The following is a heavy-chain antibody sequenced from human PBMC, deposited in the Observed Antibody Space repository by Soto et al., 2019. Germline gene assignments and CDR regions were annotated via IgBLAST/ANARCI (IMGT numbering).Heavy chain of an antibody. CDR1: GFTFSIHS. J-gene: IGHJ5*01. CDR2: ISSGSNTI. D-gene: IGHD2-2*01. CDR3: TTRGGSTSGYNWFDS. Sequence: EEQLMESGGGLVQPGGCLRLSCAASGFTFSIHSMNWVRQAPGKGLEWVSYISSGSNTIYYADSVRGRFNISRDNAKNSVYLQMSSLRAEDTAVYYCTTRGGSTSGYNWFDSWGQGTLVTVSS. V-gene: IGHV3-48*04.